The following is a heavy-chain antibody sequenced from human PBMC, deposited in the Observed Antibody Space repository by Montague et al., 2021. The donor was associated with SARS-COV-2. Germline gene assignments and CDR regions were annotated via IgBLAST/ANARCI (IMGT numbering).Heavy chain of an antibody. V-gene: IGHV4-59*13. Sequence: SETLSLTCTVSGGSISSYYWSWIRQPPGKGLEWIGYIYYSGSTNYNPSLKSRVTISVDTSKNQFSLKLSSVTAAGTAVYYCARAYYDSSGYYGYFDYWGQGTLVTVSS. D-gene: IGHD3-22*01. J-gene: IGHJ4*02. CDR1: GGSISSYY. CDR3: ARAYYDSSGYYGYFDY. CDR2: IYYSGST.